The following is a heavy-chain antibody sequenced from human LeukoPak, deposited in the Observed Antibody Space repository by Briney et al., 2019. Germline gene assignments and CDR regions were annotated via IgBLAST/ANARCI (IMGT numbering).Heavy chain of an antibody. Sequence: APVKVSCKASGYTFTSYNIYWVRQATGQGLEWMGWMNPNSGRTGYAQNFQGRITITRNTSISTAYMELSSLRSEDTAVYYCTRETSSRYFAYWGQGTLVTVSS. V-gene: IGHV1-8*03. CDR3: TRETSSRYFAY. CDR2: MNPNSGRT. CDR1: GYTFTSYN. J-gene: IGHJ4*02.